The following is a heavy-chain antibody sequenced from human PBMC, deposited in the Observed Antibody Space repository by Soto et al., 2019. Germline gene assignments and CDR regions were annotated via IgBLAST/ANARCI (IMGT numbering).Heavy chain of an antibody. CDR2: INTNTGNP. Sequence: GASVKVSCKASGYTFTSYAMNWVRQAPGQGLEWMGWINTNTGNPTYAQGFTGRFVFSLDTSVSTAYLQICSLKAEDTAVYYCARGAYSNYGPQYYYGMDVWGQGTTVTVSS. CDR3: ARGAYSNYGPQYYYGMDV. CDR1: GYTFTSYA. D-gene: IGHD4-4*01. V-gene: IGHV7-4-1*01. J-gene: IGHJ6*02.